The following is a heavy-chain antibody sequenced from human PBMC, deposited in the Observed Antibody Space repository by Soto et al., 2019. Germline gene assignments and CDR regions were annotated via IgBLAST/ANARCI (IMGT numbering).Heavy chain of an antibody. V-gene: IGHV1-2*04. Sequence: QVQLVQSGAEVKKPGASVKVSCKASGYTFIGYYIHWVRQAPGQGLEWMGWINPNSGGAKSSQKFQAWVNMTSDTSISTAYMELSRLKSDDTAVYYCARSGGGYDLGDYWGQGTLVTVSS. CDR3: ARSGGGYDLGDY. D-gene: IGHD5-12*01. CDR1: GYTFIGYY. J-gene: IGHJ4*02. CDR2: INPNSGGA.